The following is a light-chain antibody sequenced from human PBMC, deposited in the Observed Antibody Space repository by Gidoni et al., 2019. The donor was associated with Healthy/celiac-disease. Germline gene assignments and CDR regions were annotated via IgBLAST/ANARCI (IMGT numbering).Light chain of an antibody. J-gene: IGLJ2*01. CDR3: QAWDSSVVV. CDR2: QDS. CDR1: KLGDKY. Sequence: SYELTQPPSVSVSPGQTASITCPGDKLGDKYACWYQQKPGQSPVLVIYQDSKRPSGIPERFSGSNSGNTATLTISGTQAIDEADYYCQAWDSSVVVFGGGTKLTVL. V-gene: IGLV3-1*01.